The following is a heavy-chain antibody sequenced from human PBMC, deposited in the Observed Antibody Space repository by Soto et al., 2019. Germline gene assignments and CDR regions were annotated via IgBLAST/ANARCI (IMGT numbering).Heavy chain of an antibody. CDR1: GYTFTSYC. CDR3: ARTTDYYYYYMDG. V-gene: IGHV1-18*01. CDR2: ISAYNGNT. Sequence: ASVKVSCKASGYTFTSYCISWVRQAPGQGLEWMGWISAYNGNTNYAQKLQGRVTMTTDTSTSTAYMELRGLRSDDTAVYYCARTTDYYYYYMDGWGKGTTVTVSS. D-gene: IGHD1-1*01. J-gene: IGHJ6*03.